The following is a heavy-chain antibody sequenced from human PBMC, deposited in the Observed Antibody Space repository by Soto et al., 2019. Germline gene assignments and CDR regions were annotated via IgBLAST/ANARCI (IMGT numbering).Heavy chain of an antibody. V-gene: IGHV4-39*01. J-gene: IGHJ4*02. CDR1: GGSISSSSSY. D-gene: IGHD3-3*01. CDR3: VKTGFWSGYRVVEY. Sequence: QLQLQESGPGLVKPSETLSLTCTVSGGSISSSSSYWGWIRQPPGKGLEWIGSINYSGSTYYNPSLMSRVTVSVDTSKNQFSLKLSSVTAADTAVYYCVKTGFWSGYRVVEYWGQGTLVTVSS. CDR2: INYSGST.